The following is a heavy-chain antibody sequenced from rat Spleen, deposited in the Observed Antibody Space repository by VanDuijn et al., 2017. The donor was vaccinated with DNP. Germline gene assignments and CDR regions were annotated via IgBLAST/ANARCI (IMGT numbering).Heavy chain of an antibody. CDR3: ARLTDY. CDR1: GFLLINYG. V-gene: IGHV2S12*01. CDR2: ISSGGST. Sequence: QVQLKESGPGLVQPSQTLSLTCTVSGFLLINYGVSWVRQPPGKGLEWIAAISSGGSTYYNSALKSRLSISRDTSKSQVFLKMNSLQTEDTAMYFCARLTDYWGQGVMVTVSS. J-gene: IGHJ2*01.